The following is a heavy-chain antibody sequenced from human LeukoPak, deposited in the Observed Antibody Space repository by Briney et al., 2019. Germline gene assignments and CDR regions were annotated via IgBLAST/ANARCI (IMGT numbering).Heavy chain of an antibody. Sequence: GGSLRLSCAASGFTFSSYEMNWVRQAPGKGLEWVSYISSSGSTIYYADSVKGRFTISRDNAKNSLYLQMNSLRAEGTAVYYCARYGYSYGPRYYYYMDVWGKGTTVTVSS. CDR1: GFTFSSYE. CDR3: ARYGYSYGPRYYYYMDV. D-gene: IGHD5-18*01. J-gene: IGHJ6*03. CDR2: ISSSGSTI. V-gene: IGHV3-48*03.